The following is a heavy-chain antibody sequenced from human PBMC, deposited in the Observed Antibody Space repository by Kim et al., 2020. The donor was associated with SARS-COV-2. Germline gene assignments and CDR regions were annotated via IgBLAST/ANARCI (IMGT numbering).Heavy chain of an antibody. Sequence: GGSLRLSCAASGFTFSSYGMHWVRQAPGKGLEWVAVIWYDGSNKYYADSVKGRFTISRDNSKNTLYLQMNSLRAEDTAVYYCAKDLRFRNYDILTPHDAFDIWGQGTMVTVSS. J-gene: IGHJ3*02. D-gene: IGHD3-9*01. V-gene: IGHV3-33*06. CDR3: AKDLRFRNYDILTPHDAFDI. CDR1: GFTFSSYG. CDR2: IWYDGSNK.